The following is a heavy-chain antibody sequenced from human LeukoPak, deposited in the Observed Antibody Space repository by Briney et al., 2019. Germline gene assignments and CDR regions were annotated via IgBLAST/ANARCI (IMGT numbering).Heavy chain of an antibody. J-gene: IGHJ4*02. CDR2: IYPDDSDT. D-gene: IGHD3-3*01. Sequence: GESLKISCKGSGYSFANYWIGWVRRMPGKDLEWMGIIYPDDSDTRYSPSFQGQVTISADKSISTAYLQWSSLKASDTAMYYCARQGGTHYDFWSGYYRAPFDYWGQGTLVTVSS. CDR1: GYSFANYW. CDR3: ARQGGTHYDFWSGYYRAPFDY. V-gene: IGHV5-51*01.